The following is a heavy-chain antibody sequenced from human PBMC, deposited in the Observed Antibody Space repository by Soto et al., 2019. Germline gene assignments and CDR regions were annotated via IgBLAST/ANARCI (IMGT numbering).Heavy chain of an antibody. Sequence: QVQLVQSGAEVKKPGASVKVSCKASGYTFTSYDINWVRQATGQGLEWMGWMNPNSGNTGYAQKFQGRVTMTSNTSISTAYMELSSLRSEDKAVYYCARGSVTMVRGVIIWFDPWGQGTLVTVSS. J-gene: IGHJ5*02. CDR1: GYTFTSYD. V-gene: IGHV1-8*01. CDR3: ARGSVTMVRGVIIWFDP. CDR2: MNPNSGNT. D-gene: IGHD3-10*01.